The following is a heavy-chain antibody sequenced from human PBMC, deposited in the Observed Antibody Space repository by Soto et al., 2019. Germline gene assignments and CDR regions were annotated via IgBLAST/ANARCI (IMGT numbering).Heavy chain of an antibody. CDR2: ISSDSDHI. Sequence: EVQLVQSGGGLVKPGGSLRLSCAASGFMFSAYTMNWVRQAPGKGLEWLSSISSDSDHIDYADSVRGRFTVSRDNARKSLYLQMDSLGAEDTGVYYCATPYYYTHWGPGTLVTVSS. D-gene: IGHD3-22*01. CDR3: ATPYYYTH. J-gene: IGHJ4*02. CDR1: GFMFSAYT. V-gene: IGHV3-21*01.